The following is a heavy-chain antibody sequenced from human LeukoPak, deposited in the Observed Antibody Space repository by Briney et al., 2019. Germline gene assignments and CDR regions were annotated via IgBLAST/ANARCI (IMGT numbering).Heavy chain of an antibody. CDR1: GYTFTGYY. V-gene: IGHV1-46*01. Sequence: ASVKVSCKASGYTFTGYYMHWVRQAPGQGLEWMGIINPSGGSTNNPQKFQGRFTMTRDTSTSTVYMELSSLRFEDTAVYYCARALSFGEIIAPYYFDYWGQGTLVTVSS. J-gene: IGHJ4*02. D-gene: IGHD3-16*02. CDR3: ARALSFGEIIAPYYFDY. CDR2: INPSGGST.